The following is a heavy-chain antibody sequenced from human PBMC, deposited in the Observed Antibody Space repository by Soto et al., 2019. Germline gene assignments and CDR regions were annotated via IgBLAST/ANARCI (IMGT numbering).Heavy chain of an antibody. J-gene: IGHJ4*02. CDR3: ARGVYSDSSGYYFFF. V-gene: IGHV1-69*01. CDR2: IVPIFGTA. Sequence: QVQLVQSGAEVKKPGSSVKVSCKASGGTFSRYALSWVRQAPGQGPEWMGGIVPIFGTANYAQKFQGRVTITADESTSTAYMECSSLRSEDTAVYYWARGVYSDSSGYYFFFWGQGTLVTVSS. CDR1: GGTFSRYA. D-gene: IGHD3-22*01.